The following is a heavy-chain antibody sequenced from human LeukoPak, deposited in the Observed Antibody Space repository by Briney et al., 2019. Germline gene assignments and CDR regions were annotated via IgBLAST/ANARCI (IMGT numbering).Heavy chain of an antibody. J-gene: IGHJ4*02. D-gene: IGHD3-22*01. CDR3: AKRPSMYYYDSSGYYYIY. CDR1: GFTFSSYA. Sequence: PGGSLRLSCAASGFTFSSYAMSWVRPAPGKGLEWVSAISGSGGSTYYADSVKGRFTISRDNSKNTLYLQMNSLRAEDTAVYYCAKRPSMYYYDSSGYYYIYWGQGTLVTVSS. V-gene: IGHV3-23*01. CDR2: ISGSGGST.